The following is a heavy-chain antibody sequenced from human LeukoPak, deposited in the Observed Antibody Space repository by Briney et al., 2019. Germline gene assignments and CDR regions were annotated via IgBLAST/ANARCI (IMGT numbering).Heavy chain of an antibody. V-gene: IGHV4-4*07. J-gene: IGHJ4*02. CDR2: IYTTGIT. Sequence: SETLSLTCTVSGGSISTYYWYWIRQPAGKGLEWIGRIYTTGITNYNPSLKSRVTISVDTSKNQFSLKLSSVTAADTAVYYCARLTGYSSGWYVYWGQGTLVTVSS. CDR3: ARLTGYSSGWYVY. CDR1: GGSISTYY. D-gene: IGHD6-19*01.